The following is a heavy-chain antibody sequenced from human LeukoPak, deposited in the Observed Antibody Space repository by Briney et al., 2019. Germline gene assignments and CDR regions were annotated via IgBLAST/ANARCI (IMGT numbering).Heavy chain of an antibody. CDR1: GGTFSSYA. V-gene: IGHV1-69*05. Sequence: GASVKVSCKASGGTFSSYAISWVRQAPGQGLEWMGGIIPIFGTANYAQKFQGRVTITTGESTSTAYMELSSLRSEDTAVYYCARSGYSYGSPDYYYYYMDVWGKGTTVTVSS. D-gene: IGHD5-18*01. J-gene: IGHJ6*03. CDR2: IIPIFGTA. CDR3: ARSGYSYGSPDYYYYYMDV.